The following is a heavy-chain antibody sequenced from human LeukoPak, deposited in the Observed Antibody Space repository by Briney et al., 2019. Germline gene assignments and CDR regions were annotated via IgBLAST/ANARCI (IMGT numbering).Heavy chain of an antibody. CDR1: GFTFDDYG. Sequence: RSGGSLRLSCAASGFTFDDYGMSWVRQAPGKGLEWVFGINWNGGSTGYADSVKGRFTISRDNAKNSLYLQMNSLRAEDTAVYYCARAEDGYNLGYFDYWGQGTLVTVSS. J-gene: IGHJ4*02. CDR2: INWNGGST. CDR3: ARAEDGYNLGYFDY. D-gene: IGHD5-24*01. V-gene: IGHV3-20*04.